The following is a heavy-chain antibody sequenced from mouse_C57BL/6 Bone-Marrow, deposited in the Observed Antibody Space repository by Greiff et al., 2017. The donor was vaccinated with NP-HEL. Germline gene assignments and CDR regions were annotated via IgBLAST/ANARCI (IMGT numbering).Heavy chain of an antibody. CDR1: GYTFTSYG. V-gene: IGHV1-81*01. J-gene: IGHJ3*01. D-gene: IGHD1-1*01. CDR3: ARNYGRSYPAWFAY. Sequence: VQLQQSGAELARPGASVKLSCKASGYTFTSYGISWVKQRTGQGLEWIGEIYPRSGNTYYNEKFKGKATLTADKSSSTAYMELRSLTSEDSAVYFCARNYGRSYPAWFAYGRQGTLDTVSA. CDR2: IYPRSGNT.